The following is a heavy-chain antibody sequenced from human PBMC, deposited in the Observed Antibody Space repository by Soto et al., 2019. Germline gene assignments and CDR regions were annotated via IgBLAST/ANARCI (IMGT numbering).Heavy chain of an antibody. Sequence: SGGSLRLSCSASGFTFSNYDMVWVRQAPGKGLEYISAITSHGHITYYADSVKGRFTISRDNSKNTLSLQMSSLRGDDTAMYYCVKDRGSGSYAANYYYYGMDVWGQGTTVTVSS. V-gene: IGHV3-64D*06. CDR1: GFTFSNYD. CDR2: ITSHGHIT. D-gene: IGHD3-10*01. J-gene: IGHJ6*02. CDR3: VKDRGSGSYAANYYYYGMDV.